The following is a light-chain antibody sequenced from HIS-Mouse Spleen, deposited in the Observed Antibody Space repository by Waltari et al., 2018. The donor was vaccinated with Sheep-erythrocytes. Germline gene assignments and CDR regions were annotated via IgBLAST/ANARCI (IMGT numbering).Light chain of an antibody. Sequence: EIVLTQSTATLSLSPGERATLSCRASQSVSSYLAWYQQKPGQAPRLLIYDASNRATGIPARFSGSGSGTDFTLTISSLEPEDFATYYCQQFNNYPRTFGQGTKVEIK. CDR2: DAS. CDR1: QSVSSY. CDR3: QQFNNYPRT. V-gene: IGKV3-11*01. J-gene: IGKJ1*01.